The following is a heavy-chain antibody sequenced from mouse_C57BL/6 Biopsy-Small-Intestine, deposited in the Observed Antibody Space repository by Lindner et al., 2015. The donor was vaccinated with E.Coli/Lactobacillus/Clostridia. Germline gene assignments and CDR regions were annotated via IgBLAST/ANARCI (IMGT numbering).Heavy chain of an antibody. D-gene: IGHD2-1*01. Sequence: SVKVSCKSSGYSFTGQFLHWVRQAPGQGLDWMGWITPDYGGAKYAPKFQGRVTMTRDTSISTAYMELTRLTYDDTAVYYCATGQGIYSPDYWGQGTQVTVSS. V-gene: IGHV1-66*01. CDR1: GYSFTGQF. CDR3: ATGQGIYSPDY. CDR2: ITPDYGGA. J-gene: IGHJ4*01.